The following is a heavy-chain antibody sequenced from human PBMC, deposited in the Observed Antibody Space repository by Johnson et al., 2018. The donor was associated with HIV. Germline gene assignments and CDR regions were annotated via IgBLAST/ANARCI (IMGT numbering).Heavy chain of an antibody. J-gene: IGHJ3*02. CDR2: ISYDGSIK. V-gene: IGHV3-30*04. Sequence: QVQLVESGGGVVQPGRSLRLSCAASGFTFSSYAMHWVRQAPGKGLEWVAVISYDGSIKYYGDSVKGRFTISRDNSKNTLYLQMNSLKTEDTAVYYCVRGCGSRNTSPCYDAFDIWGQGTMVTVSS. CDR3: VRGCGSRNTSPCYDAFDI. CDR1: GFTFSSYA. D-gene: IGHD2-15*01.